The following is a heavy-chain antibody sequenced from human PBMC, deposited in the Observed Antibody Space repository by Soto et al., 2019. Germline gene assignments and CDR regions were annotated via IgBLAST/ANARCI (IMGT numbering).Heavy chain of an antibody. CDR2: IIPIFGTA. D-gene: IGHD6-19*01. V-gene: IGHV1-69*12. Sequence: QVQLVQSGAEVKKPGSSVKVSCKASGGTFSSYAISWVRQAPGQGLEWMGGIIPIFGTANYAQKFQGRVTIPAAEPTSTAYMELSSLRSEDTAVYYCEGGVAQYSSGENDYWGQGTLVTVSS. CDR3: EGGVAQYSSGENDY. CDR1: GGTFSSYA. J-gene: IGHJ4*02.